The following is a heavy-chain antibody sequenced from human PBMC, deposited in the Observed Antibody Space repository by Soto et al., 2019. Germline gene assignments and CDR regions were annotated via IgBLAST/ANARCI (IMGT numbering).Heavy chain of an antibody. V-gene: IGHV2-5*01. Sequence: QITLKESGPTLVKPTQTLTLTCTFSGFSLTTSGDGVGWIRQPPGKALEWLALIFWNDDKRYSPSLKTRLTITKDTSKNQVVLTMANMDPVDTATYYCVYSPYGDYVGWIDPWGQGTLVTVSS. CDR2: IFWNDDK. J-gene: IGHJ5*02. CDR3: VYSPYGDYVGWIDP. CDR1: GFSLTTSGDG. D-gene: IGHD4-17*01.